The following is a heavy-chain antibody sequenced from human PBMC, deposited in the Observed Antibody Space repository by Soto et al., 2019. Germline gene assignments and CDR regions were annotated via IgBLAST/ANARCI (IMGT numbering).Heavy chain of an antibody. CDR1: GDSISSSRFY. D-gene: IGHD3-22*01. CDR3: ARDFFDSSDYTTNWFDP. J-gene: IGHJ5*02. V-gene: IGHV4-39*01. CDR2: IYHTGNA. Sequence: SETLSLTCSVSGDSISSSRFYWAWIRQPPGEGLEWIGSIYHTGNAYYNPSLKSRVTISVDTSKNQFSLKLTSVTAADAALYYCARDFFDSSDYTTNWFDPWGQGTLVTVSS.